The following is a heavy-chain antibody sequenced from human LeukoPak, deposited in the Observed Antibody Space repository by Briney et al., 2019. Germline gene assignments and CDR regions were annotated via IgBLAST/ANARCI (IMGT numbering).Heavy chain of an antibody. D-gene: IGHD3-22*01. V-gene: IGHV4-34*01. J-gene: IGHJ4*02. CDR2: INHSGST. CDR1: GVSFSGSY. CDR3: ARHRYDSSGYYGGPFDY. Sequence: NPSETLSLTCAVSGVSFSGSYWSWIRQPPGKGLEWIGEINHSGSTNYNPSLKSRVTISVDTSKNQFSLKLSSVTAADTAVYYCARHRYDSSGYYGGPFDYWGQGTLVTVSS.